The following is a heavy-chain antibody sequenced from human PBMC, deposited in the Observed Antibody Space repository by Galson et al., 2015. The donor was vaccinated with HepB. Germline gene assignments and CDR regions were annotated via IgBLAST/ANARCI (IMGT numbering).Heavy chain of an antibody. CDR1: GYSFTSYW. V-gene: IGHV5-51*01. J-gene: IGHJ4*02. Sequence: QSGAEVKKPGESLKISCKGSGYSFTSYWIGWVRQMPGKGLEWMGIISPGDSDATYSPSFQGQVTISADKSINTAYPEWSSLKASDTALYYCARHGDDSYLQYWGQGTLVTVSS. D-gene: IGHD7-27*01. CDR2: ISPGDSDA. CDR3: ARHGDDSYLQY.